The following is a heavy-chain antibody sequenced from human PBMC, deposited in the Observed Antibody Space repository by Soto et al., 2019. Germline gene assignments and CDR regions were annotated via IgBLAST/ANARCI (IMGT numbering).Heavy chain of an antibody. V-gene: IGHV4-31*03. CDR3: ARGFGELLQFDY. Sequence: QVQLQESGPGLVKPSQTLSLTCTVSGGSISSGGYYWSWIRQHPGKGLEWIGYIYYSGSTYYNPYLKSRVTISVDTSKNQFSLRLSSVTAADTAVYYCARGFGELLQFDYWGQGPLVTVSS. D-gene: IGHD3-10*01. CDR1: GGSISSGGYY. J-gene: IGHJ4*02. CDR2: IYYSGST.